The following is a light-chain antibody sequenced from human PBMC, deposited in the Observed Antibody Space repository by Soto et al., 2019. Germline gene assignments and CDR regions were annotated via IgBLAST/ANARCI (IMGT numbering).Light chain of an antibody. CDR1: QSISSW. CDR3: QLYNSYYT. CDR2: DAS. Sequence: DIQMTLSPSTLSASVGDRVTITCRASQSISSWLAWYQQKPGKAPKLLIYDASSLESGVPSRFSGSGSGTEFTLTISSLQPDDFATYYCQLYNSYYTFGQGTKVEIK. V-gene: IGKV1-5*01. J-gene: IGKJ2*01.